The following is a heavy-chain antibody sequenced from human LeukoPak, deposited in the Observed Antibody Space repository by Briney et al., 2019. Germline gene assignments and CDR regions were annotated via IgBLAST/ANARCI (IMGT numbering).Heavy chain of an antibody. D-gene: IGHD3-22*01. V-gene: IGHV4-39*07. CDR2: IYYSGST. CDR3: ARFRPNYYDSSGYYSRDAFDI. CDR1: GGSISSTTYY. J-gene: IGHJ3*02. Sequence: SETLSLTCTVSGGSISSTTYYWGWIRQPPGKGLEWIGSIYYSGSTHYNPSLKSRVTISVDTSQNQFSLNLTSVTAADTAVYYCARFRPNYYDSSGYYSRDAFDIWGQGTMVTVSS.